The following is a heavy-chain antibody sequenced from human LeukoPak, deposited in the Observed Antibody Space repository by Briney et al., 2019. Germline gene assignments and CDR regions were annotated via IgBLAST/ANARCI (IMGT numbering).Heavy chain of an antibody. V-gene: IGHV3-23*01. J-gene: IGHJ4*02. Sequence: GGSLRLSCAASGFTFSSYAMSWVRQAPGKGLEWVSAISGSGGSTYYADSVKGRFTISRDNSKNTPYLQINSLRAETTAGNYCEKEYYDFWSGYPHDYWGQGTLVTVSS. D-gene: IGHD3-3*01. CDR1: GFTFSSYA. CDR2: ISGSGGST. CDR3: EKEYYDFWSGYPHDY.